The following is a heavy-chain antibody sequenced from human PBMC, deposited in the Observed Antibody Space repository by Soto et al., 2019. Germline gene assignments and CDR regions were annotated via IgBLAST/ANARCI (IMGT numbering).Heavy chain of an antibody. V-gene: IGHV4-59*01. CDR2: IYYSGST. J-gene: IGHJ4*02. Sequence: SETLSLTCTVSGGSISSYYWSWIRQPPGKGLEWIGYIYYSGSTNYNPSLKSRVTISVDTSKNQFSLKLSSVTAADTAVYYCARGFYDYGDYVLDYWGQGTLVTVSS. CDR3: ARGFYDYGDYVLDY. D-gene: IGHD4-17*01. CDR1: GGSISSYY.